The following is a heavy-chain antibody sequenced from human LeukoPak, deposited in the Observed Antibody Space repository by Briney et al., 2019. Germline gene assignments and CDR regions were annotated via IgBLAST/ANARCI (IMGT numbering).Heavy chain of an antibody. Sequence: SETLSLTCTVSGGSISSGDYYWSWIRQPPGKALEWIGYIYYSGSTYYNPSFKSRVTISVDTSKNQFSLKLSSVTAADTAVYYCARLSGEWYYYYGMDVWGKGTTVTVSS. CDR1: GGSISSGDYY. V-gene: IGHV4-30-4*01. D-gene: IGHD3-10*01. J-gene: IGHJ6*04. CDR2: IYYSGST. CDR3: ARLSGEWYYYYGMDV.